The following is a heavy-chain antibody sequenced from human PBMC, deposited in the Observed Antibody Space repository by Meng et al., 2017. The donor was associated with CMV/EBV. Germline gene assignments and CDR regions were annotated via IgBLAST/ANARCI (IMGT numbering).Heavy chain of an antibody. V-gene: IGHV1-58*01. J-gene: IGHJ4*02. D-gene: IGHD3-10*01. CDR3: AAAPIWFGELLFTGDDY. CDR2: IVVGSGNT. Sequence: SVKVSCKASGFTFTSSAVQWVRQARGQRLEWIGWIVVGSGNTNYAQKFQERVTITRDMSTSTAYMELSSLRSEDTAVYYCAAAPIWFGELLFTGDDYWGQVTLVTISS. CDR1: GFTFTSSA.